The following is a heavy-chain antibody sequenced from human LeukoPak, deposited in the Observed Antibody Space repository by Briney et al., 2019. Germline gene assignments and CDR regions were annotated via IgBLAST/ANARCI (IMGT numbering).Heavy chain of an antibody. CDR2: IYHSGST. Sequence: SETLSLTCAVSGYSISSGYYWGWIRQPPGKGLEWIGSIYHSGSTYYNPSLKSRVTISVDTSKNQFSLKLSSVTAADTAVYYCATGYYYDSLPYFDYWGQGTLVTVPS. V-gene: IGHV4-38-2*01. CDR3: ATGYYYDSLPYFDY. CDR1: GYSISSGYY. J-gene: IGHJ4*02. D-gene: IGHD3-22*01.